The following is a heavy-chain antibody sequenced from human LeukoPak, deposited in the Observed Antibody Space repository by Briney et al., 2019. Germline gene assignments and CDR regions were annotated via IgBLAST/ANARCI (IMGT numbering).Heavy chain of an antibody. J-gene: IGHJ4*02. CDR1: GFTFSRYG. CDR3: AKDRWTAFSATES. V-gene: IGHV3-30*02. Sequence: GGSLRLSCAASGFTFSRYGMHWVRQAQGRELEWVTFIQSDGSEKFYADSVRGRFTISRENSENTLYLQMTSLRIEDTAVYFCAKDRWTAFSATESWGQGTLVTVSP. CDR2: IQSDGSEK. D-gene: IGHD3/OR15-3a*01.